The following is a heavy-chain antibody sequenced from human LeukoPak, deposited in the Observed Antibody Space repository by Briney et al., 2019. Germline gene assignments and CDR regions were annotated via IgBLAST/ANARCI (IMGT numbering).Heavy chain of an antibody. CDR1: GGSISSSTYY. Sequence: SGTLSLTCTVSGGSISSSTYYWGWIRQPPGKGLEWIGSINYSGSTYYNPSLKSRVTISVDTSKNQFSLKLSSVTAADTAVYYCAREEYSYQPLLDYWGQGTLVTVSS. CDR3: AREEYSYQPLLDY. J-gene: IGHJ4*02. V-gene: IGHV4-39*07. CDR2: INYSGST. D-gene: IGHD2-15*01.